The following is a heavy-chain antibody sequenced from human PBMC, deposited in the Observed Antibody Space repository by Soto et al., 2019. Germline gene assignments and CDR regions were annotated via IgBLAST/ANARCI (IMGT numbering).Heavy chain of an antibody. CDR1: GGSFSGYY. D-gene: IGHD3-3*01. CDR3: ARTGYYDFWSGYQNYYYYMDV. Sequence: SETLSLTCAVYGGSFSGYYWRWIRQPPGKGLEWIGEINHSGSTNYNPSLKSRVTISVDTSKNQFSLKLSSVTAADTAIYYCARTGYYDFWSGYQNYYYYMDVWGKGTTVTVSS. J-gene: IGHJ6*03. V-gene: IGHV4-34*01. CDR2: INHSGST.